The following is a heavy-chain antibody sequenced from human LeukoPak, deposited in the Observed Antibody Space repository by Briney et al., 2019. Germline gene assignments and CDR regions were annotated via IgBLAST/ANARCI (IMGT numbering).Heavy chain of an antibody. CDR2: ISYDGGKK. D-gene: IGHD6-19*01. V-gene: IGHV3-30*18. J-gene: IGHJ4*02. Sequence: PGTSLRLSCAASGFTFSGSDMHWVRQAPGKGLEWVVTISYDGGKKNYAAAVQGRFTVSRDNPVNTLNLQMNSLRVEDTALYYCAKDGQAVGEYYFDYWGQGTLVTVSS. CDR3: AKDGQAVGEYYFDY. CDR1: GFTFSGSD.